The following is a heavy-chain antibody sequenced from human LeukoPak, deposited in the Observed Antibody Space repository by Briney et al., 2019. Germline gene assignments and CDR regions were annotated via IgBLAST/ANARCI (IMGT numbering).Heavy chain of an antibody. CDR1: GGSFSGYY. V-gene: IGHV4-34*01. Sequence: SETLSLTCAVYGGSFSGYYWSWIRQPPGKGLEWIGEINHSGSTNYNPSLKSRVTISVDTSKNQFSLKLSSVTAADTAVYYCARDRTAAYYYGSGSYTNWFDPWGQGTLVTVSS. CDR2: INHSGST. J-gene: IGHJ5*02. D-gene: IGHD3-10*01. CDR3: ARDRTAAYYYGSGSYTNWFDP.